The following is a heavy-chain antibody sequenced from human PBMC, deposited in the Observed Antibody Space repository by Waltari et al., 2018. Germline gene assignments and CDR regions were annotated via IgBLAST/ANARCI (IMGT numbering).Heavy chain of an antibody. D-gene: IGHD5-12*01. Sequence: QGHLVQSGAEVKMPGASVRVSCEGSGYTFSNFGFGWVRQAPGQGLEWLGWISAYNGNTKYAQKFQDRIIMTTNTSTSTVYMVLRSLRSDDTAVYFCAREREEYTDYPDGFDIWGQGTVVTVSS. CDR3: AREREEYTDYPDGFDI. J-gene: IGHJ3*02. V-gene: IGHV1-18*01. CDR1: GYTFSNFG. CDR2: ISAYNGNT.